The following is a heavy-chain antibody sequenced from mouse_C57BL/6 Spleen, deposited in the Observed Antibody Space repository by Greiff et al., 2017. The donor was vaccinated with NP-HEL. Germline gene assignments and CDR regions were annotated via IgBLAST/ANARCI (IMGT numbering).Heavy chain of an antibody. Sequence: VQLQQPGAELVKPGASVKLSCKASGYTFTSYWMQWVKQRPGQGLEWIGEIDPSDSYTNYNQKFKGKATLTVDTSSSTAYMQLSSLTSEDSAVYYCASRWGTYWGQGTLVTVSA. CDR2: IDPSDSYT. CDR3: ASRWGTY. V-gene: IGHV1-50*01. J-gene: IGHJ3*01. CDR1: GYTFTSYW. D-gene: IGHD4-1*01.